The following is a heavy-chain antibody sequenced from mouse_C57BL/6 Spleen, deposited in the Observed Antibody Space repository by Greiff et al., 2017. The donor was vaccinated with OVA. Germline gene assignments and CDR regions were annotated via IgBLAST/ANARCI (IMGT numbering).Heavy chain of an antibody. CDR2: FYPGSGSI. D-gene: IGHD2-3*01. Sequence: QVQLKQSGAELVKPGASVKLSCKASGYTFTEYTIHWVKQRSGQGLEWIGWFYPGSGSIKYNEKFKDKATLTADKSSSTVYMELSRLTSEDSAVYLCDGDEESYYGYYGAWFAYWGQGTLVTVSA. J-gene: IGHJ3*01. CDR1: GYTFTEYT. CDR3: DGDEESYYGYYGAWFAY. V-gene: IGHV1-62-2*01.